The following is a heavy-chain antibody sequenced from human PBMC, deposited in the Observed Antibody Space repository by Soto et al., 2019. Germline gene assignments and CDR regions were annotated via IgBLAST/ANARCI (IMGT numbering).Heavy chain of an antibody. V-gene: IGHV3-33*01. CDR1: GFVFRKFC. Sequence: RSPRPSCIVAGFVFRKFCMAWVRQAPDKGLEWLAVIWYDGSKQYYGDSVKGRFTISRDNAKNTLYLQMNSLRAEDTAVYYCARVYCSGGSCYHLDYWGQGT. J-gene: IGHJ4*02. CDR3: ARVYCSGGSCYHLDY. CDR2: IWYDGSKQ. D-gene: IGHD2-15*01.